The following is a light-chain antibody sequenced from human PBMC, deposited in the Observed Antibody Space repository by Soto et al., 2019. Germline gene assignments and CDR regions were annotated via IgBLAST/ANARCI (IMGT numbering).Light chain of an antibody. CDR2: HVT. V-gene: IGLV2-14*03. CDR3: SSYTTSTAYI. Sequence: QSALTQPASVSGSPGQSITISCTGTSSDVGGYSYVSWYQQHPGDAPKLMIFHVTNRPSGVSYRFAGSKSGNTASLTISGLHAEDEADYYCSSYTTSTAYIFGTGTKVNVL. J-gene: IGLJ1*01. CDR1: SSDVGGYSY.